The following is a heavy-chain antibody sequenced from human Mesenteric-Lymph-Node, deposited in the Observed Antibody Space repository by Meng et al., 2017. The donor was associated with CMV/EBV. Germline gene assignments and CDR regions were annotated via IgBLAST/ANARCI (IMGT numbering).Heavy chain of an antibody. J-gene: IGHJ5*02. CDR1: GFTFSAYG. D-gene: IGHD3-3*01. CDR3: AKLGYDFWSDYSDH. V-gene: IGHV3-23*01. Sequence: ASGFTFSAYGMSWVRQAPGKGLEWVSGITVSGTTYYMDSVKGRFTISRDNSKNTLFLHMNSLRAEDTAVYYCAKLGYDFWSDYSDHWGQGALVTVSS. CDR2: ITVSGTT.